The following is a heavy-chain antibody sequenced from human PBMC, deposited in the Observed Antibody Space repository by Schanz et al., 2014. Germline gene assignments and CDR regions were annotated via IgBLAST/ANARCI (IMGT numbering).Heavy chain of an antibody. CDR2: IYYSEAT. CDR3: ARLPNLRSGWFAA. CDR1: GDSIRSYY. J-gene: IGHJ5*02. D-gene: IGHD3-10*01. Sequence: QVQLQESGPGLVKPSETLSLTCNVSGDSIRSYYWSWIRQPPGKGLEWIGYIYYSEATTYNPSLNSRVTLSVDTTKNQLSLKLTSVNAADTAVYYCARLPNLRSGWFAAWGPGTLVTVSS. V-gene: IGHV4-59*01.